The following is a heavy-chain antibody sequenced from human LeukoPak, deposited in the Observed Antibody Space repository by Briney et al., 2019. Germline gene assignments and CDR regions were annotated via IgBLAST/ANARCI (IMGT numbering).Heavy chain of an antibody. D-gene: IGHD3-10*01. CDR1: GGSIGTYY. CDR3: ARDINHNRMVRGVMDWFDP. Sequence: SETLSLTCTVSGGSIGTYYWSWIRHPPEKGLEWIGFIDYSGNTNYNPSLKGRVTLSIDTSKNQFSLKLYSVTATDTAVYYCARDINHNRMVRGVMDWFDPWGQGTLVTVSS. V-gene: IGHV4-59*01. CDR2: IDYSGNT. J-gene: IGHJ5*02.